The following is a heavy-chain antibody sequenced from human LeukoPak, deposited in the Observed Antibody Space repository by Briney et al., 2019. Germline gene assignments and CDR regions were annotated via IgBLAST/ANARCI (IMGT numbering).Heavy chain of an antibody. V-gene: IGHV3-11*04. Sequence: PVGSLRLSCAASGFTFSDYYMSWIHQAPGKGLEWVSYISSSGSTIYYADSVKGRFTISRDNAKNSLYLQMNSLRAEDTAVYYCAREQHLLWFGELLYRGGYMDVWGKGTTVTVSS. CDR2: ISSSGSTI. CDR3: AREQHLLWFGELLYRGGYMDV. D-gene: IGHD3-10*01. CDR1: GFTFSDYY. J-gene: IGHJ6*03.